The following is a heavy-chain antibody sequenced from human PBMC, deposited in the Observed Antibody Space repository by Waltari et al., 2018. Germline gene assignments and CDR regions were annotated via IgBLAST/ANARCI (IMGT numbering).Heavy chain of an antibody. CDR2: IQSKKGGEAT. CDR1: ELTCTPAW. CDR3: TTLDAPWGG. V-gene: IGHV3-15*02. D-gene: IGHD7-27*01. Sequence: VLMVGSVGASVKRGDSLRLSCLATELTCTPAWLSWGRQVRGGGLGWIGGIQSKKGGEATDFAAPVKGRFSISRDDSRNTVSLQMNNLKGEDTGIYYCTTLDAPWGGWGQGTLVTVSS. J-gene: IGHJ4*02.